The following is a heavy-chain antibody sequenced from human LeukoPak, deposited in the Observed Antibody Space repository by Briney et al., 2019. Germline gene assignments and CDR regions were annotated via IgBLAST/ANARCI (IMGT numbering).Heavy chain of an antibody. Sequence: SGGSLRLSCTASGFSFSTYAMTWVRQAPGKGLEWISSMSSGSRYIYYADSVRGRLTISRDNTKNSLYLLMNSLRAEDTAIYYCARDRPTGASRVFVVQWGQGTPVTVSS. CDR3: ARDRPTGASRVFVVQ. V-gene: IGHV3-21*06. CDR2: MSSGSRYI. J-gene: IGHJ4*02. D-gene: IGHD2-15*01. CDR1: GFSFSTYA.